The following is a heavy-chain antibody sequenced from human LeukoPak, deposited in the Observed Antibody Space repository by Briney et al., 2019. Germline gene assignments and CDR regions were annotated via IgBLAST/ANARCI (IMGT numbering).Heavy chain of an antibody. CDR1: GGSMNSSSDH. V-gene: IGHV4-39*01. CDR3: AKSTILRGVTIDF. CDR2: IYHSGYT. Sequence: PSETLSLTCSVSGGSMNSSSDHGGWIRQPPGEALEWIGSIYHSGYTYYNPSLKSRVTISVDTSKSQFSLKLRSVTAADTAVYYYAKSTILRGVTIDFWGQGNLVTVSS. D-gene: IGHD3-10*01. J-gene: IGHJ4*02.